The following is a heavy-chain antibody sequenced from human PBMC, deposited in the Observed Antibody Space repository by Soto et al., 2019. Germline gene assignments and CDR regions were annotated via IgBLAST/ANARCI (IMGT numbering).Heavy chain of an antibody. Sequence: SETLSLTCTVSGGSISSSSYYWGWIRQPPGKGLEWIGSIYYSGSTYYNPSLKSRVTISVDTSKNQFSLKLSSVTAADTAVYYCARGIKYGDYSRWFDPWGQGTLVTVSS. CDR1: GGSISSSSYY. V-gene: IGHV4-39*07. J-gene: IGHJ5*02. CDR3: ARGIKYGDYSRWFDP. CDR2: IYYSGST. D-gene: IGHD4-17*01.